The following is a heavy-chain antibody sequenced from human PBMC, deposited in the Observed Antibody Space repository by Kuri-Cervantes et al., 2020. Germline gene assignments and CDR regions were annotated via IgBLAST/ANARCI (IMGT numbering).Heavy chain of an antibody. D-gene: IGHD1-7*01. CDR2: IYYSGST. CDR3: ARASQEELRLL. Sequence: SETLSLTCTVSGGSISSYYWSWIRQPAGKGLEWIGYIYYSGSTNYNPSLKSRVTISVDTSKNQFSLKLSSVTAADTAVYYCARASQEELRLLWGQGTLVTVSS. V-gene: IGHV4-59*01. J-gene: IGHJ4*02. CDR1: GGSISSYY.